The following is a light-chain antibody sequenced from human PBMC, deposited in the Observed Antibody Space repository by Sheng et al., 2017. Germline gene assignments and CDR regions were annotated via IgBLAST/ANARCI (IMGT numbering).Light chain of an antibody. CDR1: QPINSW. CDR2: RAS. J-gene: IGKJ1*01. V-gene: IGKV1-5*03. Sequence: DVQMTQSPSTLSASVGDRVTITCRASQPINSWVAWYQHKPGKAPQVLIYRASTLKSGVPSRFSGSGSGTEFTLTINSLQPDDSATYYCHQYDVYSTFGRGPRWKSN. CDR3: HQYDVYST.